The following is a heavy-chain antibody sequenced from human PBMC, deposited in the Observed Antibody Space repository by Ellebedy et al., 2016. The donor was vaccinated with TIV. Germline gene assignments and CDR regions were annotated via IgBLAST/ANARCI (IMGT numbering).Heavy chain of an antibody. CDR1: GASISGYS. V-gene: IGHV4-59*08. CDR2: ISYTGRC. Sequence: MPSETLSLTCGVSGASISGYSWSWIRQPLGKGLEWIGSISYTGRCNYTPALKSRVTISPDTSKNQFSLQLTSVTAADTAVYYCATLTGRNSSDFSYDFWGRGALVTVSS. CDR3: ATLTGRNSSDFSYDF. D-gene: IGHD3-22*01. J-gene: IGHJ4*01.